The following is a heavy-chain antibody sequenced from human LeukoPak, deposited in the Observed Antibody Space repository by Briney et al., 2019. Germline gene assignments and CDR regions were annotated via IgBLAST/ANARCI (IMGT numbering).Heavy chain of an antibody. V-gene: IGHV1-2*02. D-gene: IGHD3-22*01. CDR1: GYTFTGYY. CDR3: ARVQAMIVVASYYFDY. Sequence: ASVKVSCKASGYTFTGYYMHWVRQAPGQGLEWMGWINPNSGGTNYAQKFQGRVTMTRDTSISTAYMELSRLRSDDTAVYNCARVQAMIVVASYYFDYWGQGTLVTVSS. CDR2: INPNSGGT. J-gene: IGHJ4*02.